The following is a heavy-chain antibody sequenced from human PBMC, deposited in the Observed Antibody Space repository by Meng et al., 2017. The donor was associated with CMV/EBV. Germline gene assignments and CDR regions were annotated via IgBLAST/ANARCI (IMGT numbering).Heavy chain of an antibody. D-gene: IGHD3-22*01. CDR3: ARDGAPRDSSGYYSDY. CDR1: GYTFTSYG. J-gene: IGHJ4*02. CDR2: INPSGGST. Sequence: ASVKVSCKASGYTFTSYGISWVRQAPGQGLEWMGIINPSGGSTSYAQKFQGRVTMTRDTSTSTVYMELSSLRSEDTAVYYCARDGAPRDSSGYYSDYWGQGTLVTVPQ. V-gene: IGHV1-46*01.